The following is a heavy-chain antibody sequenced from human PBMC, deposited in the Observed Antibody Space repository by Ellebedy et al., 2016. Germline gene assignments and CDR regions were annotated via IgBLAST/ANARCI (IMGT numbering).Heavy chain of an antibody. V-gene: IGHV1-18*01. CDR3: ARNGGGLGY. Sequence: ASVKVSCKGSGYTFSNYEIAWVRQSPGQGLEWMGWIYNGNTYYTQKLQGRVTMTTDTSTSTAYMELRSLRSDDTAVYYCARNGGGLGYWGQGTLVTVPS. CDR1: GYTFSNYE. CDR2: IYNGNT. J-gene: IGHJ4*02. D-gene: IGHD2-8*01.